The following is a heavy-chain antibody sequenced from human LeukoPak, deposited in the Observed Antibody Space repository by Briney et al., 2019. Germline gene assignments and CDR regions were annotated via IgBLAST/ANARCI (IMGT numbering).Heavy chain of an antibody. CDR3: ARDTGYYYDRKYYYYYMDV. CDR2: IYTSGST. Sequence: SQTLSLTCTVSGGSISSGSYYWSWIRQPAGKGLEWIGRIYTSGSTNYNPSLKSRVTISVDTSKNQFSLKLSSVTAADTAVYHCARDTGYYYDRKYYYYYMDVWGKGTTVTVSS. V-gene: IGHV4-61*02. J-gene: IGHJ6*03. CDR1: GGSISSGSYY. D-gene: IGHD3-22*01.